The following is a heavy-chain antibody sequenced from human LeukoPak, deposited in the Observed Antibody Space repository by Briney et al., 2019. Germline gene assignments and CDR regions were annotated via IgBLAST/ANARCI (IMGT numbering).Heavy chain of an antibody. CDR2: IKQDGGQI. J-gene: IGHJ4*02. D-gene: IGHD4-17*01. Sequence: GGSLRLSCAASEFTFSRYWMSWVRQAPGKGLEWVANIKQDGGQIYYLDSVKGRFTVSRDNAKNSLYLQMNSLRAEDTAVYYCARLGARQMLEYWGQGTLVTVSS. V-gene: IGHV3-7*01. CDR1: EFTFSRYW. CDR3: ARLGARQMLEY.